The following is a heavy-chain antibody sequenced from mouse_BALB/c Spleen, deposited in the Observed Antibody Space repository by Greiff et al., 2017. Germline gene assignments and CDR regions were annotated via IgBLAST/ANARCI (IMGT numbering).Heavy chain of an antibody. CDR1: GFSLTSYG. D-gene: IGHD2-3*01. CDR2: IWAGGST. CDR3: ARDGYYDYFDY. J-gene: IGHJ2*01. V-gene: IGHV2-9*02. Sequence: VQRVESGPGLVAPSQSLSITCTVSGFSLTSYGVHWVRQPPGKGLEWLGEIWAGGSTNYNSALMSRLSISKDNSKSQVFLKMNSLQTDDTAMYYCARDGYYDYFDYWGQGTTLTVSS.